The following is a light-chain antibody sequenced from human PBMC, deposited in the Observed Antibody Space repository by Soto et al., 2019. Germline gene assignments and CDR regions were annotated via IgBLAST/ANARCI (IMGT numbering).Light chain of an antibody. CDR2: GAS. V-gene: IGKV3-15*01. CDR3: QEYNTWPWT. CDR1: QSVNNN. Sequence: TLMTQSPATLSVSPGERATLSCRASQSVNNNLAWYQQKLGQAPRVLIYGASTRATGIPARFTGSGSGTEFILTITSLQSEDSAVYYCQEYNTWPWTFGQGTQVDIK. J-gene: IGKJ1*01.